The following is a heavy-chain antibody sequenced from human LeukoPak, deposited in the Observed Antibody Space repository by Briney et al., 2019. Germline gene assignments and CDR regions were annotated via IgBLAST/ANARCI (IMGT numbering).Heavy chain of an antibody. J-gene: IGHJ5*02. V-gene: IGHV1-2*02. D-gene: IGHD3-3*01. Sequence: ASVKVSCKASGYTFTSYYMHWVRQAPGQGLEWMGWINPNSGGTNYAQKFQGRVTMTRDTSISTAYMELSRLRSDDTAVYYCARDRILYYDFWSGYYTANGGWFDPWGQGTLVTVSS. CDR1: GYTFTSYY. CDR2: INPNSGGT. CDR3: ARDRILYYDFWSGYYTANGGWFDP.